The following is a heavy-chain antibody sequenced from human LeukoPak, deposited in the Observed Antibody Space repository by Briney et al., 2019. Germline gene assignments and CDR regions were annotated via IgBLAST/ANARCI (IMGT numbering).Heavy chain of an antibody. Sequence: ASVKVSCKASGYTFTSYDINWVRQAPGQGLEWMGWINPNSGGTNYAQKFQGRVTMTRDTSINTAYMELSRLRSGDTAVYYCARDGKYSSERFDYWGQGTLVTVSS. J-gene: IGHJ4*02. CDR2: INPNSGGT. V-gene: IGHV1-2*02. CDR1: GYTFTSYD. D-gene: IGHD6-19*01. CDR3: ARDGKYSSERFDY.